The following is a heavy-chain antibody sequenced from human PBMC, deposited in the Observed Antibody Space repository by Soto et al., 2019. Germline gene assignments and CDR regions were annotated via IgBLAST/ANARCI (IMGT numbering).Heavy chain of an antibody. D-gene: IGHD3-10*01. CDR3: ARGFSAGKGSPPDY. V-gene: IGHV3-53*01. Sequence: PGGSLRLSCAASGITVSTNYMSWVRQAPGKGLEWVSVIYSDGKTFYADSVKGRFTISRDNSQNTLYLQMNSLRDGDTAVYYCARGFSAGKGSPPDYWGQGTLVTVSS. CDR1: GITVSTNY. J-gene: IGHJ4*02. CDR2: IYSDGKT.